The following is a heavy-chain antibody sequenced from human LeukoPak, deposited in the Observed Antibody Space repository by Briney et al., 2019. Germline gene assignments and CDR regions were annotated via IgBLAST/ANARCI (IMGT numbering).Heavy chain of an antibody. Sequence: SETLSLTCTVSGGSISSYYWSWIRQPPGKGLEWIGYIYYSGSTNYNPSLKSRVTISVDTSKNQFSLKLSSVTAADTGVYYCARDRYSYGPYFDYWGQGTLVTVSS. CDR2: IYYSGST. J-gene: IGHJ4*02. V-gene: IGHV4-59*01. CDR1: GGSISSYY. CDR3: ARDRYSYGPYFDY. D-gene: IGHD5-18*01.